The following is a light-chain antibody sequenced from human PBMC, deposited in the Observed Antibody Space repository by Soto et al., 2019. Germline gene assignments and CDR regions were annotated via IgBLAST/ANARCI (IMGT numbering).Light chain of an antibody. V-gene: IGKV3-15*01. CDR3: QQYNDWRIT. CDR2: GAS. CDR1: QSVSIN. J-gene: IGKJ5*01. Sequence: ETVMTQSPATLSVSPGERATLSCRASQSVSINLAWYQQKPGQAPRLLIYGASTRATGIPARFSGSGSGTEFSLTISRLQSEDFAVYYCQQYNDWRITFGQGTRLEIK.